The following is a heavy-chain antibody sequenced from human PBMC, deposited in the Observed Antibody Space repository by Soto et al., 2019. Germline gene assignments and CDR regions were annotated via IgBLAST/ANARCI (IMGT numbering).Heavy chain of an antibody. Sequence: GGSLRLSCAASGFTFSSYAMSWVRQAPGKGLEWVSAISGSGGSTYYADSVKGRFTISRDNSKNTLYLQMNSLRAEDTAVYYCANQFYGDSSGYFDYWGQGTLVTVSS. V-gene: IGHV3-23*01. J-gene: IGHJ4*02. CDR3: ANQFYGDSSGYFDY. CDR2: ISGSGGST. CDR1: GFTFSSYA. D-gene: IGHD4-17*01.